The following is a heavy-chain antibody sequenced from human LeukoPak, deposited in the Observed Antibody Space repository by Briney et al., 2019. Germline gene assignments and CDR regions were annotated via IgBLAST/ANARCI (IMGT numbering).Heavy chain of an antibody. Sequence: GSLRLSCAASGFTFSSYGMHWVRQAPGKGLEWVAVIWYDGSNKYYADSVKGRFTISRDNSKNTLYLQMNSLRAEDTAVYYCARDAALYYYDSSGIDYWGQGTLVTVSS. CDR1: GFTFSSYG. J-gene: IGHJ4*02. D-gene: IGHD3-22*01. CDR2: IWYDGSNK. CDR3: ARDAALYYYDSSGIDY. V-gene: IGHV3-33*01.